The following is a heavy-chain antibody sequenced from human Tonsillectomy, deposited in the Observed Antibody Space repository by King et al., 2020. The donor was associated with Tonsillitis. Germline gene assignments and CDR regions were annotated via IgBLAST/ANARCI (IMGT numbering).Heavy chain of an antibody. J-gene: IGHJ3*02. Sequence: VQLVESGGGLVQPGGSLRLSCAASGFTVSSYFMSWVRQAPGKGLEWVSIIYSGGSTYYADSVKGRFTIPRHNSKNTLYLQMNSLRADDTAVYYCARGGHNDAFDIWGQGTMVTVSS. CDR1: GFTVSSYF. CDR2: IYSGGST. V-gene: IGHV3-53*04. CDR3: ARGGHNDAFDI.